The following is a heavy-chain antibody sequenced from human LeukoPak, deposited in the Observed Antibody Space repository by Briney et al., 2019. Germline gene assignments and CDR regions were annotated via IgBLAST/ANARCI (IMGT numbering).Heavy chain of an antibody. D-gene: IGHD2-8*01. V-gene: IGHV3-23*01. CDR2: ISSSRGIT. J-gene: IGHJ4*02. Sequence: GGSLRLSCAASGFMFSDYAMSWVRQAPGKGLEWVSVISSSRGITYYADSVKGRFTISRDNSKNTLYLQLNSLRAEDTAVYYCTKSSGPAVSYCFDYWGQGTLVTVSS. CDR1: GFMFSDYA. CDR3: TKSSGPAVSYCFDY.